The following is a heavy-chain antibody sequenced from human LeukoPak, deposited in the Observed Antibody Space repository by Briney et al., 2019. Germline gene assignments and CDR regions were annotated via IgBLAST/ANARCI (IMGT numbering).Heavy chain of an antibody. CDR3: ARPPRHDFDDSRVHDAFDI. J-gene: IGHJ3*02. CDR1: GDSISSRYY. D-gene: IGHD2-15*01. V-gene: IGHV4-39*01. Sequence: SETLSLTCTVSGDSISSRYYWGWIRQPPGKGLEWIGSIYYSGSIWYHPSLKSRVTISVDTSKNQFSLKLTSVTAADTAVYYCARPPRHDFDDSRVHDAFDIWGQGTMVTVSS. CDR2: IYYSGSI.